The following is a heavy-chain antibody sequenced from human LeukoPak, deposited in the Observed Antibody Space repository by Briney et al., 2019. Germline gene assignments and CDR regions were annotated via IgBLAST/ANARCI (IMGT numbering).Heavy chain of an antibody. CDR1: GFTFSSYA. V-gene: IGHV3-23*01. Sequence: EAGGSLRLSCAASGFTFSSYAMSWVRQAPGKGLEWVSAISGSGGSTYYADSVKGRFTISRDNSKNTLYLQMNSLRAEDTAVYDCVNGRRTGTPTNGGQGTLVTVSS. D-gene: IGHD1-7*01. CDR3: VNGRRTGTPTN. CDR2: ISGSGGST. J-gene: IGHJ4*02.